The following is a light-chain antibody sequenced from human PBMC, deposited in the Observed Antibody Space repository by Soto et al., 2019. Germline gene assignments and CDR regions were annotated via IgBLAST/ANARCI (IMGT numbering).Light chain of an antibody. J-gene: IGKJ1*01. CDR2: GAS. Sequence: EIVMTQSPATLSVPPGERATLSCRASQSVSSNLAWYQQKPGQAPRLLIYGASTRATGIPARFSGRGSGTDFTLTISRLEPEDFAVYFCQQYGTSPRTFGQGTKVDIK. CDR1: QSVSSN. V-gene: IGKV3-15*01. CDR3: QQYGTSPRT.